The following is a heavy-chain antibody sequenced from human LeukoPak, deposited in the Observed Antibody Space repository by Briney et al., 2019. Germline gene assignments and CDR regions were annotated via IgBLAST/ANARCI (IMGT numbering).Heavy chain of an antibody. CDR2: IYHSGST. CDR1: GYSISSGYY. J-gene: IGHJ4*02. Sequence: SETLSLTCAVSGYSISSGYYWGWIRRPPGKGLEWIGSIYHSGSTSYNASLKSRVTISIDMSKNQFSLRLNSVTAADTAVYYCARGPTVEYFDHWGQGTLVTVSS. CDR3: ARGPTVEYFDH. V-gene: IGHV4-38-2*01. D-gene: IGHD4-23*01.